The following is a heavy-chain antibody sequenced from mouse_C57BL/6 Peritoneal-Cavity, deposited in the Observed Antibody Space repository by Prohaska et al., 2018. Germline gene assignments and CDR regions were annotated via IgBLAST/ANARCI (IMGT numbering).Heavy chain of an antibody. Sequence: MSCKASGYTFTSYTMHWVKQRTGQGLEWIGYIKPNRGYTKYTQKCKDKATLTADKSSSTAYMLLSSVTSGDSAVYYCARSDITTVVADYWGQGTTLTVSS. CDR2: IKPNRGYT. CDR1: GYTFTSYT. V-gene: IGHV1-4*01. D-gene: IGHD1-1*01. CDR3: ARSDITTVVADY. J-gene: IGHJ2*01.